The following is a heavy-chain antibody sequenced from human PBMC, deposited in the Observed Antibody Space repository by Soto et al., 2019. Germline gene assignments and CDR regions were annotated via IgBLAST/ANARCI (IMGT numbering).Heavy chain of an antibody. CDR3: LVPAAQIFDY. Sequence: ASVKVSCKASGYTFTNFHFNWVRQATGQGLEWMGWINPNSGGTNYAQKFQGRVTMTRDTSISTAYMELSRLRSDDTAVYYCLVPAAQIFDYWGQGTLVTVSS. J-gene: IGHJ4*02. V-gene: IGHV1-2*02. D-gene: IGHD2-2*01. CDR2: INPNSGGT. CDR1: GYTFTNFH.